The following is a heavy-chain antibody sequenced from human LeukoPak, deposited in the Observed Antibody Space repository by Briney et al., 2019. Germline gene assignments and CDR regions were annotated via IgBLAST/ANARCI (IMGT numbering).Heavy chain of an antibody. J-gene: IGHJ4*02. V-gene: IGHV3-23*01. CDR2: IIISGSST. Sequence: GGTLRLSCAASGFTFSSYGMSWGRQAPGKGLEWVSTIIISGSSTYYADSVKGRVTISRDNSKNTLYLQMSSLRAEDTAVYFCATKTAFDYWGQGTLVTVSS. CDR3: ATKTAFDY. D-gene: IGHD5-18*01. CDR1: GFTFSSYG.